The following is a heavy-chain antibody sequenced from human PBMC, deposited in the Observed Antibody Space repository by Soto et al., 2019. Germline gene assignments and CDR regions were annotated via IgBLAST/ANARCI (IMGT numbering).Heavy chain of an antibody. D-gene: IGHD4-17*01. CDR1: GFNFRDFN. V-gene: IGHV3-21*06. J-gene: IGHJ3*01. CDR3: ARDLRGHYGP. Sequence: GGSLRLSCEGSGFNFRDFNMIWVRQAPGKGLEWVSSVSGSSSYIYYADSVKGRFTVSRDNANNLVFLQMNGLRPEDTAMYYCARDLRGHYGPWGQGTMVTVSS. CDR2: VSGSSSYI.